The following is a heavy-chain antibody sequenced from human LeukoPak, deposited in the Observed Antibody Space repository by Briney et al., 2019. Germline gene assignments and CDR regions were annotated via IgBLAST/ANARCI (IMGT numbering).Heavy chain of an antibody. D-gene: IGHD6-13*01. CDR1: GGSISSYY. CDR3: ARGGYSYSSSWYYFDY. V-gene: IGHV4-59*01. J-gene: IGHJ4*02. Sequence: SETLSLTCTVSGGSISSYYWSWIRQPPGKGLEWIGYIYYSGSTNYNPSLESRVTMSVDTSKNQFSLELSSVTAADTAVYSCARGGYSYSSSWYYFDYWGQGALVTVSS. CDR2: IYYSGST.